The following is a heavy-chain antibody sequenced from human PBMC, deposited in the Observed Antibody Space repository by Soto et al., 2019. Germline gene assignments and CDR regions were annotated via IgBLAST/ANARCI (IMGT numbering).Heavy chain of an antibody. CDR3: AISNSYAIHY. D-gene: IGHD2-8*01. V-gene: IGHV4-59*01. CDR2: IHYSGTT. CDR1: GTSISSYY. Sequence: VQLQESGPGLVKPSETLSLTCTVSGTSISSYYWSWIRQPPGKGLEWIANIHYSGTTNYNPSLARRVTLSVDTAKNQFSLKMTSGTAADRAMYFCAISNSYAIHYWGRGPLVTVSS. J-gene: IGHJ4*02.